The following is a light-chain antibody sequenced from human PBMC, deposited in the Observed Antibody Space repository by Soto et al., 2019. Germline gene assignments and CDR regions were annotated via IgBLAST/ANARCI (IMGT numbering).Light chain of an antibody. V-gene: IGLV2-23*03. CDR1: SSDVGSYNL. J-gene: IGLJ2*01. Sequence: QSALTQPASVSGSHGQSITISCTGTSSDVGSYNLVSWYQQHPGKAPKLMIYEGSKRPSGVSNRFSGSKSGNTASLTISGLQAEDEADYYCSSYAGSSTFVFGGGTKVTVL. CDR2: EGS. CDR3: SSYAGSSTFV.